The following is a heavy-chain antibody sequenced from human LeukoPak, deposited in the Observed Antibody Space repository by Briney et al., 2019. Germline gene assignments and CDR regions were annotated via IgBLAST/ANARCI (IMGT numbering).Heavy chain of an antibody. CDR2: IYYSGST. D-gene: IGHD3-16*01. CDR3: ARIGPEDYNSVY. V-gene: IGHV4-59*01. J-gene: IGHJ4*02. CDR1: GCSISSYY. Sequence: SETLSLTCTGSGCSISSYYWGWIRQPPGKGLEWIAYIYYSGSTNYNPYLKSRVTMSVDMSKSQFSLKLSSVTAADAAVYYCARIGPEDYNSVYWGQRTLVTVSS.